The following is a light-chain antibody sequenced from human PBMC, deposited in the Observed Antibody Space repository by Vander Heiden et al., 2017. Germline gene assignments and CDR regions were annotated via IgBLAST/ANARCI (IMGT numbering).Light chain of an antibody. J-gene: IGKJ3*01. CDR3: QRTNNAPCT. CDR2: SAS. CDR1: KVISSY. Sequence: DIQLTQPPSPPLAPGGDRATTTCGVSKVISSYLTWYRQKPGKAPKLLIYSASNWQSGVPARLSGSGSGIDFTLTISRLQPEDVASFYGQRTNNAPCTFGPGTKVDIK. V-gene: IGKV1-27*01.